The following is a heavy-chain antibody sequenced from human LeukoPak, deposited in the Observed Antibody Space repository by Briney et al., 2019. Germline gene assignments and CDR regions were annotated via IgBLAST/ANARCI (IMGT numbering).Heavy chain of an antibody. CDR2: IYTSGST. CDR3: ARVGVVVPAAKFYTDYYYYMDV. Sequence: SETLSLTCTVSGDSISSGDYYWSWIRQPAGKGLEWIGRIYTSGSTNYNPSLKSRVTMSVDTSKNQFSLKLSSVTAADTAVYYCARVGVVVPAAKFYTDYYYYMDVWGKGTTVTISS. J-gene: IGHJ6*03. CDR1: GDSISSGDYY. V-gene: IGHV4-61*02. D-gene: IGHD2-2*01.